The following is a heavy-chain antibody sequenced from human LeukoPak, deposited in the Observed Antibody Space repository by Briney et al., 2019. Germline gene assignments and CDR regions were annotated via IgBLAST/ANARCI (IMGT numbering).Heavy chain of an antibody. CDR1: GGSFSGYY. CDR2: INHSGST. V-gene: IGHV4-34*01. Sequence: PSETLSLTCAVYGGSFSGYYWSWIRQPPGKGLKWIGEINHSGSTNYNPSLKSRVTISVDTSKNQFSLKLRSVTAADAAVYYCASLPSNTVTHDYWGQGTLVTVSS. D-gene: IGHD4-11*01. J-gene: IGHJ4*02. CDR3: ASLPSNTVTHDY.